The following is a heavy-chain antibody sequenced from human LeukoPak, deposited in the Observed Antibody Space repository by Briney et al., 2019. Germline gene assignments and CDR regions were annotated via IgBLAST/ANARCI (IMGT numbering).Heavy chain of an antibody. CDR3: AREDLSSWSYYYYYGMDV. Sequence: ASVKVSCKASGYTFTSYGISWVRQAPGQGLEWMGWISAYNGNTNYAQKLQGRVTMTTDTSTSTAYMELRSLRPDDTAVYYCAREDLSSWSYYYYYGMDVWGQGTTVTVSS. D-gene: IGHD6-13*01. V-gene: IGHV1-18*01. J-gene: IGHJ6*02. CDR1: GYTFTSYG. CDR2: ISAYNGNT.